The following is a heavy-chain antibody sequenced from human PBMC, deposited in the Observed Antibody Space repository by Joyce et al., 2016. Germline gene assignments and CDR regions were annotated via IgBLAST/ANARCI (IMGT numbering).Heavy chain of an antibody. V-gene: IGHV3-21*01. CDR2: LSSSSSYI. CDR1: GFTFSSYS. D-gene: IGHD2-8*01. Sequence: EVQLVESGGGLVKPGGSLRLSCAASGFTFSSYSMSWVRQAPGKGLEWVSSLSSSSSYIKYTDSVTGRFTISRDNAKNSLYLQMNSLRVEDTAVYYCARSSYTNGIFDYWGQGTLVTVSS. J-gene: IGHJ4*02. CDR3: ARSSYTNGIFDY.